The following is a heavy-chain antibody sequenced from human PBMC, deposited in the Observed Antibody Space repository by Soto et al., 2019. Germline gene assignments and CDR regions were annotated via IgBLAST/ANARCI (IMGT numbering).Heavy chain of an antibody. Sequence: SQTLSLTCVISGDSVSSNSAAWNWIRQSPSRGLEWLGRTYYRSKWYNDYAVSVKSRITINPDTSKNQFSLQLNSVTPEDTAVYSCSRSSVPYYDLLSGPYYFDYWGQGTLVTVSS. V-gene: IGHV6-1*01. D-gene: IGHD3-9*01. CDR1: GDSVSSNSAA. CDR2: TYYRSKWYN. CDR3: SRSSVPYYDLLSGPYYFDY. J-gene: IGHJ4*02.